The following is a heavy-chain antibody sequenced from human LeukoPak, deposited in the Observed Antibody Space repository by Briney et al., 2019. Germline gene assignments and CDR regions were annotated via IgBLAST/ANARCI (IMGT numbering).Heavy chain of an antibody. V-gene: IGHV1-2*04. J-gene: IGHJ4*02. CDR3: AREDVDILTGYYKRGLFDY. D-gene: IGHD3-9*01. CDR2: INPNSGGT. CDR1: GYTFTGYY. Sequence: ASVKVSCKASGYTFTGYYMHWVRQAPGQGLEWMGWINPNSGGTNYAQKFQGWVTMTRDTSISTAYMELSRLRSDDTAVYYCAREDVDILTGYYKRGLFDYWGQGTLVTVSS.